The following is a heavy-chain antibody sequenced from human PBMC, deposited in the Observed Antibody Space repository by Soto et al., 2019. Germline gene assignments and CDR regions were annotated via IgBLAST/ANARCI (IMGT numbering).Heavy chain of an antibody. CDR3: ARVEGATTPFDY. V-gene: IGHV3-21*01. CDR1: GFTFSNYF. D-gene: IGHD1-26*01. CDR2: ISSSSSYI. Sequence: LRLSCAASGFTFSNYFMNWVRQAPGKGLEWVSSISSSSSYIYYADSVKGRFTISRDNAKNSLYLQMNSLRAEDTAVYYCARVEGATTPFDYWGQGTRVTVSS. J-gene: IGHJ4*02.